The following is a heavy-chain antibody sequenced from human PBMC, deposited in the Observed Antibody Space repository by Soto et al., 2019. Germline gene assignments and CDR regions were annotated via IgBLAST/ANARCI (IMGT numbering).Heavy chain of an antibody. CDR3: ARNTYYDYVWGSYRFTPYYFDY. CDR1: GGSFSGYY. Sequence: QVQLQQWGAGLLKPSETLSLTCAVYGGSFSGYYWSWIRQPPGKGLEWIGEINHSGSTNYNPSLKSRVTISVDTSMNQFSLKLSSVTAADTAVYYCARNTYYDYVWGSYRFTPYYFDYWGQGTLVTVSS. V-gene: IGHV4-34*01. CDR2: INHSGST. D-gene: IGHD3-16*02. J-gene: IGHJ4*02.